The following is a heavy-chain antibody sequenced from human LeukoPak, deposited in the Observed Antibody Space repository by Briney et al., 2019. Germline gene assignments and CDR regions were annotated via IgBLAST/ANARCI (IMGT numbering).Heavy chain of an antibody. CDR1: GGTFSSYA. Sequence: WASVKVSCKASGGTFSSYAISWVRQAPGQGLEWMGGIIPIFGTANYAQKFQGRVTITADESTSTAYMELSSLRSEDTAVYYCARDYYGSGSYAGEWGQGTLVTVSS. CDR2: IIPIFGTA. J-gene: IGHJ4*02. V-gene: IGHV1-69*13. D-gene: IGHD3-10*01. CDR3: ARDYYGSGSYAGE.